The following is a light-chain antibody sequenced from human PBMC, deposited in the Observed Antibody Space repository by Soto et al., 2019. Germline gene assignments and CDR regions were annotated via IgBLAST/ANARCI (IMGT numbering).Light chain of an antibody. CDR2: EDS. V-gene: IGLV2-23*01. Sequence: QSVLTQPASVSGSPGQSITISCTGTSSNVGSYNLVSWYQQHPGKAPKLMIYEDSKRPSGVSNRFSGSKSGNTASLTISGLQAEDEADYHCCSYAGSYTDVFGPGTKVTVL. CDR1: SSNVGSYNL. J-gene: IGLJ1*01. CDR3: CSYAGSYTDV.